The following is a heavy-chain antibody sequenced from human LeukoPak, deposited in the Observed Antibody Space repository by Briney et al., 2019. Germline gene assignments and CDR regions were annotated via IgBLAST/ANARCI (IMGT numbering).Heavy chain of an antibody. Sequence: GGSLRLSCAVSGFTFNSYNMNWVRQAPGKGLEWVSLIYSGGRTNYADSVKGRLTISRDNSKNTLYLQMNSLRPEDTAVYFCARFVSWAFDIWGQGTMVTVSS. V-gene: IGHV3-53*01. J-gene: IGHJ3*02. CDR3: ARFVSWAFDI. CDR1: GFTFNSYN. CDR2: IYSGGRT.